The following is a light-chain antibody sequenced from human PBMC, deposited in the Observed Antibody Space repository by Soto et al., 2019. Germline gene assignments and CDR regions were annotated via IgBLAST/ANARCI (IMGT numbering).Light chain of an antibody. V-gene: IGLV1-44*01. CDR1: SSNIGSNT. CDR2: SNN. CDR3: AAWDDGLNGPE. J-gene: IGLJ3*02. Sequence: QSVLTQPPSASGTPGQRVTISCSGSSSNIGSNTVNWYQHLPGTAPKLLLYSNNQRPSGVPDRFSGSKSGTSASLAISGLQSEDEADYYCAAWDDGLNGPEFGGGTKLTVL.